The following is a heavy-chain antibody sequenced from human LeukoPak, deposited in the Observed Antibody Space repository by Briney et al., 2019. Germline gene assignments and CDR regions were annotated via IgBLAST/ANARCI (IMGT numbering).Heavy chain of an antibody. CDR1: GGTFSSYA. V-gene: IGHV1-69*05. Sequence: ASVKVSCKASGGTFSSYAISWVRQAPGQGLEWMGVIIPIFGTANYAQKFQGRVTITTDESTSTAYMELSSLRSEDTAVYYCAIGPGGTSLAYYYYYYMDVWSKGTTVTVSS. D-gene: IGHD2-2*01. CDR3: AIGPGGTSLAYYYYYYMDV. CDR2: IIPIFGTA. J-gene: IGHJ6*03.